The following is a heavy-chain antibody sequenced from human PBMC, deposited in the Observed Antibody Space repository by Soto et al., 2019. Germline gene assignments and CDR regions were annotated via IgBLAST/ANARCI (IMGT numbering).Heavy chain of an antibody. V-gene: IGHV4-4*07. D-gene: IGHD5-12*01. Sequence: SETLSLTCTVSGGSISSYYWSWIRQPAGKGLEWIGRIYTSGSTNYNPSLKSRVTMSVDTSKNQFSLKLSSVTAADTAVYYCARDVVATIRGDHYFDYWGQGALVTVSS. CDR2: IYTSGST. J-gene: IGHJ4*02. CDR1: GGSISSYY. CDR3: ARDVVATIRGDHYFDY.